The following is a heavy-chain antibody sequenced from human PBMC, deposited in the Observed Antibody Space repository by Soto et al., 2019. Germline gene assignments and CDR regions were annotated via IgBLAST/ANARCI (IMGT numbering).Heavy chain of an antibody. CDR3: QGGWFGEFVYYFDY. D-gene: IGHD3-10*01. V-gene: IGHV1-18*01. CDR2: ISPYNGNT. J-gene: IGHJ4*02. Sequence: QVPLVQSGAEVKKPGASVKVSCKTSGYTFTTYGISWVRQAPGQGLEWMGWISPYNGNTKYAQKLQGRVTMTADSAASAAYMGLRSLTSDDTAVYYCQGGWFGEFVYYFDYWGQGALV. CDR1: GYTFTTYG.